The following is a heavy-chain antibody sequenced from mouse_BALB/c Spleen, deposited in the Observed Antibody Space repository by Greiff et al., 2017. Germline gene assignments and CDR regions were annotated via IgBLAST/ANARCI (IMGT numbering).Heavy chain of an antibody. Sequence: EVQVVESGGGLVKPGGSLKLSCAASGFTFSSYAMSWVRQSPEKRLEWVAEISSGGSYTYYPDTVTGRFTISRDNAKNTLYLEMSSLRSEDTAMYYCARDGYYYFDYWGQGTTLTVSS. V-gene: IGHV5-9-4*01. J-gene: IGHJ2*01. CDR3: ARDGYYYFDY. CDR2: ISSGGSYT. CDR1: GFTFSSYA. D-gene: IGHD2-3*01.